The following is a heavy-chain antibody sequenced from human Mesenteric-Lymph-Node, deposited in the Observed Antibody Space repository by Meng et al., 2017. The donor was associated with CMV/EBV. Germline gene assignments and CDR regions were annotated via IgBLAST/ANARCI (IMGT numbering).Heavy chain of an antibody. V-gene: IGHV5-51*01. CDR1: GYSFTSYW. CDR3: ARQPTIFGVVSAFDY. CDR2: IYPGDSDT. J-gene: IGHJ4*02. Sequence: SGYSFTSYWIGWVRQMPGKGLEWMGIIYPGDSDTRYSPSFQGQVTISADKSISTAYLQWSSLKASDTAMYYCARQPTIFGVVSAFDYWGQGTLVTVSS. D-gene: IGHD3-3*01.